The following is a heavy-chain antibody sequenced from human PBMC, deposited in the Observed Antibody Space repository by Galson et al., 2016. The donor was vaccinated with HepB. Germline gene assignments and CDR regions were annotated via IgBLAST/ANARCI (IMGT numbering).Heavy chain of an antibody. J-gene: IGHJ4*02. CDR2: IDPSDSYT. CDR1: GYSFTNYW. V-gene: IGHV5-10-1*01. D-gene: IGHD3-22*01. CDR3: ASHPRFYDSSGWEEN. Sequence: QSGAEVKKPGESLRISCKGSGYSFTNYWITWVRQMSGKGLEWMGRIDPSDSYTMYSPSFQGHVTISADKSISTAFLQWSSLKASDTAMYYCASHPRFYDSSGWEENWGQGTLVTVSS.